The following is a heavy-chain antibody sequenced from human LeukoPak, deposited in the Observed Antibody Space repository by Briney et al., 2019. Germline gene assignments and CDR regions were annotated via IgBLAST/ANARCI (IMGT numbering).Heavy chain of an antibody. D-gene: IGHD4-11*01. V-gene: IGHV3-7*01. CDR3: ATTLTTYLDY. CDR1: GFTFSSYS. J-gene: IGHJ4*01. CDR2: INHNGNVN. Sequence: GGSLRLSCAASGFTFSSYSMNWARQAPGKGLEWVASINHNGNVNYYVDSVKGRFTISRDKSKNTLYLQMNSLTAEDTAVYYCATTLTTYLDYWGHGTLVTVSS.